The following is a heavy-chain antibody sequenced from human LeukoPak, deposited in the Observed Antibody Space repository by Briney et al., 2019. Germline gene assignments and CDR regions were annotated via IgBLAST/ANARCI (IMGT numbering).Heavy chain of an antibody. CDR3: ATPYGSGNKRDFDY. J-gene: IGHJ4*02. V-gene: IGHV3-30*03. Sequence: GGSLRLSCAASGFTFSSYGMHWVRQAPGKGLEWVAVISYDGSNKYYADSVKGRFTISRDNSRNTLYLQMNSLRAEDTAVYYCATPYGSGNKRDFDYWGQGTLVTVSS. D-gene: IGHD3-10*01. CDR1: GFTFSSYG. CDR2: ISYDGSNK.